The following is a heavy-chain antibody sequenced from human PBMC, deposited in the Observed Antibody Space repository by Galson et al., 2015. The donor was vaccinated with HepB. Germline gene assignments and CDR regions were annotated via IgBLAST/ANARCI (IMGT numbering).Heavy chain of an antibody. CDR3: ARATSTYKYSGYDEFDY. CDR1: GFTFSSYA. CDR2: ISYDGSNK. V-gene: IGHV3-30*04. D-gene: IGHD5-12*01. J-gene: IGHJ4*02. Sequence: SLRLSYAASGFTFSSYAMHWVRQAPGKGLEWVAVISYDGSNKYYADSVKGRFTISRDNSKNTLYLQMNSLRAEDTAVYYCARATSTYKYSGYDEFDYWGQGTLVTVSS.